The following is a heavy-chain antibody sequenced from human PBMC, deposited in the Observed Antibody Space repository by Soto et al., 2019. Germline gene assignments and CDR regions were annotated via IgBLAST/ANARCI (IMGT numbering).Heavy chain of an antibody. CDR2: IIASGVIT. D-gene: IGHD6-13*01. J-gene: IGHJ2*01. CDR3: AKDLRGPEAGTWYFDL. CDR1: GLTFSRYT. Sequence: EVQLLESGGGLVKPGGSLRLACAASGLTFSRYTMGWVRQAPGKGLEWVSAIIASGVITYYADSVKGRFTISRDNSNNTVYLQMNSLRAEDTAVYYCAKDLRGPEAGTWYFDLWGRGTLVTVSS. V-gene: IGHV3-23*01.